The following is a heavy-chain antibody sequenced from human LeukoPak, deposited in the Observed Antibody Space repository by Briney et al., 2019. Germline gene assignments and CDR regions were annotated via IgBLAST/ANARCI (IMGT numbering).Heavy chain of an antibody. CDR1: GCSISSHY. Sequence: SETLSLTCTVSGCSISSHYWSWIRHPPGKGLEWIVYIYSSGSTNYNPSLKSRVTTSVDTSKNQFSLKLSSVTAADTAVYFCARHTIGEWLTLDYWGQGTLVTVSS. J-gene: IGHJ4*02. D-gene: IGHD6-19*01. V-gene: IGHV4-59*08. CDR2: IYSSGST. CDR3: ARHTIGEWLTLDY.